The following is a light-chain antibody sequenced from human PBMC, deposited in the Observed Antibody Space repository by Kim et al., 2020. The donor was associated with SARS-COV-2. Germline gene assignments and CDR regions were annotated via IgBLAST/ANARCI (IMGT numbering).Light chain of an antibody. CDR1: QTVSSN. CDR3: HQYNSWPLT. CDR2: GAS. J-gene: IGKJ4*01. V-gene: IGKV3-15*01. Sequence: EIVMTQSPATLSVSPGDRATLSCRASQTVSSNLAWYRQKPGQAPRLLMFGASTRATGISARFSGSGSGTEFTLTISSLESEDFAVYYCHQYNSWPLTFGGGTKLEIK.